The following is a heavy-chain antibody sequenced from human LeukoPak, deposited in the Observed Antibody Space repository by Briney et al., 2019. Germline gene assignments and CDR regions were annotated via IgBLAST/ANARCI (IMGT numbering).Heavy chain of an antibody. CDR2: ISSSSSYI. CDR1: GFTFSSYS. D-gene: IGHD3-22*01. V-gene: IGHV3-21*01. CDR3: ARGVSRINYYDSSGYYNYFDY. J-gene: IGHJ4*02. Sequence: PGGSLRLSCAASGFTFSSYSMNWVRQAPGKGLEWVSSISSSSSYIYYADSVKGRFTISRDNAKNSLYLQMNSLRAEDTAVYYCARGVSRINYYDSSGYYNYFDYWGQGTLVTVSS.